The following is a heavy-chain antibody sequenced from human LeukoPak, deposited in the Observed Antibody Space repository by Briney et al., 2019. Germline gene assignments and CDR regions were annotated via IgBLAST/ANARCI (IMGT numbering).Heavy chain of an antibody. CDR1: GGSISSYY. CDR3: ARAGYYDFWSGSYAFDI. CDR2: IYYSGST. Sequence: SETLSLTCTVSGGSISSYYWSWIRQPPGKGLEWIGYIYYSGSTNYNPFLKSRVTISVDTSKNQFSLKLSSVTAADTAVYYCARAGYYDFWSGSYAFDIWGQGTMVTVSS. V-gene: IGHV4-59*01. D-gene: IGHD3-3*01. J-gene: IGHJ3*02.